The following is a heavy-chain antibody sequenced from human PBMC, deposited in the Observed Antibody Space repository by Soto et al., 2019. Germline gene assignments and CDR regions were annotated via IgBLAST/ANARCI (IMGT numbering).Heavy chain of an antibody. D-gene: IGHD3-3*01. CDR1: RFTFSSYG. Sequence: QVQLVESGGGVVQPGRSLRLSCASSRFTFSSYGMHWVRQAPGKGLEWVAVISYDGSNKYYADSVKGRFTISRDNSKNTLYLQMNSLRAEDTTLYYCAKDRALLRFLEWLLDDAFDIWGQGTMVTVSS. CDR2: ISYDGSNK. V-gene: IGHV3-30*18. J-gene: IGHJ3*02. CDR3: AKDRALLRFLEWLLDDAFDI.